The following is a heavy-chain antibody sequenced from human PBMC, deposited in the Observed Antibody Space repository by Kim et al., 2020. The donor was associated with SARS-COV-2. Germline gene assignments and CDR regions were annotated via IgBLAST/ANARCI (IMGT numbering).Heavy chain of an antibody. Sequence: GGSLRLSCAASGFTFSSYSMNWVRQAPGKGLEWVSSISSSSSYIYYADSVKGRFTISRNNAKNSLYLQMNSLRAEDTAVYSCARDHYYYGSGSAGMDVWGQGPTATVSS. CDR3: ARDHYYYGSGSAGMDV. J-gene: IGHJ6*02. CDR2: ISSSSSYI. CDR1: GFTFSSYS. D-gene: IGHD3-10*01. V-gene: IGHV3-21*01.